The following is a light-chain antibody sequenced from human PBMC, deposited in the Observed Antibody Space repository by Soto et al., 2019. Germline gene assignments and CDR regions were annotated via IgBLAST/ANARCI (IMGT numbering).Light chain of an antibody. CDR1: QSVSSSH. J-gene: IGKJ1*01. CDR3: QQYDTSRWT. Sequence: EIVLTQSPGTLSLSPGERATLSCRASQSVSSSHLAWYQQRPGQAPRLLIYAASSRATAIPDRFSGSGSGTDFTLTISRLEPEDFAVYYCQQYDTSRWTFGQGTKVEIK. V-gene: IGKV3-20*01. CDR2: AAS.